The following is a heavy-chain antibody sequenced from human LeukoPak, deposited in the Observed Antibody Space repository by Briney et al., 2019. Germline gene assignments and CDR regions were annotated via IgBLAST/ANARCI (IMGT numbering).Heavy chain of an antibody. CDR1: GFTFSSYG. CDR3: AKGPKGYYYMDV. CDR2: ISGSGGST. Sequence: GGSLRLSCAASGFTFSSYGMSWVRQAPGKGLEWVSAISGSGGSTYYADSVKGRFTISRDNSKSTLYLQMNSLRAEDTAVYYCAKGPKGYYYMDVWGKGTTVTISS. J-gene: IGHJ6*03. V-gene: IGHV3-23*01.